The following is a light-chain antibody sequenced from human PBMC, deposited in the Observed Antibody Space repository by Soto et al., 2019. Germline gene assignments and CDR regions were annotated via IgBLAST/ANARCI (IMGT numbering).Light chain of an antibody. CDR1: QSVGRSY. CDR3: QQYDGSPST. CDR2: SVS. Sequence: IVLTQNEGTRSLSAGGIATLSCRGSQSVGRSYLAWYQQKPGQAPRLLISSVSKRATGIPARFSGGGSGTDFTLTISRVEPEDFALYICQQYDGSPSTFGQGTRLEIK. J-gene: IGKJ5*01. V-gene: IGKV3-20*01.